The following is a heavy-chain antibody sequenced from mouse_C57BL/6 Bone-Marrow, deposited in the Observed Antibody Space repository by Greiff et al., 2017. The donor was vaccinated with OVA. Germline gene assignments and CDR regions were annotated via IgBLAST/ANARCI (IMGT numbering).Heavy chain of an antibody. V-gene: IGHV1-82*01. CDR1: GYAFSSSW. Sequence: VKLVESGPELVKPGASVTISCKASGYAFSSSWMNWVKQRPGKGLEWIGRIYPGDGDTNYNGKFKGKATLTADKSSSTAYMQLSSLTSEDSAVYFCASFDYDGGDYYYAMDYWGQGTSVTVSS. J-gene: IGHJ4*01. D-gene: IGHD2-4*01. CDR3: ASFDYDGGDYYYAMDY. CDR2: IYPGDGDT.